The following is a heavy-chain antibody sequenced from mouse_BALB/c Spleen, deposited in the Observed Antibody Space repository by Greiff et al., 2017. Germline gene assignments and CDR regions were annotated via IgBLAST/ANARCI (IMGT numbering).Heavy chain of an antibody. D-gene: IGHD2-4*01. V-gene: IGHV3-2*02. Sequence: EVKLMESGPGLVKPSQSLSLTCTVTGYSITSDYAWNWIRQFPGNKLEWMGYISYSGSTSYNPSLKSRISITRDTSKNQFFLQLNSVTTEDTATYYCANDYGSAWFAYWGQGTLVTVSA. CDR3: ANDYGSAWFAY. J-gene: IGHJ3*01. CDR1: GYSITSDYA. CDR2: ISYSGST.